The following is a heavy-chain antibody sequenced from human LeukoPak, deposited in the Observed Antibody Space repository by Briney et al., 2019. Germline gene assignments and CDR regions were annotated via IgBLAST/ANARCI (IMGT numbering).Heavy chain of an antibody. CDR1: GGSISSYY. CDR2: IYYSGST. D-gene: IGHD6-19*01. CDR3: AREYSSGWSGTGY. V-gene: IGHV4-59*01. Sequence: SETLSLTCTVSGGSISSYYWSWIRQPPGKGLEWIGYIYYSGSTNYNPSLESRVTISVDTSKNQFSLKLSSVTAADTAVYYCAREYSSGWSGTGYWGQGTLVTVSS. J-gene: IGHJ4*02.